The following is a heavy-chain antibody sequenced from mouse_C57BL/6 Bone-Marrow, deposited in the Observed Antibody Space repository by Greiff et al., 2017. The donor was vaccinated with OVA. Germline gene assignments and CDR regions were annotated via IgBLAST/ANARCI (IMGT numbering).Heavy chain of an antibody. CDR3: ARHRTIYDGYCYFDV. D-gene: IGHD2-3*01. Sequence: EVMLVESGGDLVKPGGSLKLSCAASGFTFSSYGMSWVRQTPDKRLEWVATISSGGSYTYYPDSVKGRFTISRDNAKNTLYLQMSSLKSEDTAMYYCARHRTIYDGYCYFDVWGTGTTVTVSS. J-gene: IGHJ1*03. CDR1: GFTFSSYG. V-gene: IGHV5-6*01. CDR2: ISSGGSYT.